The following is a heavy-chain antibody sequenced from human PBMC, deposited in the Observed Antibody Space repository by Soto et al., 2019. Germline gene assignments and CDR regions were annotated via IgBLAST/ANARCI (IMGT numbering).Heavy chain of an antibody. CDR2: ISGSGGST. Sequence: EVQMLESGGGLVQPGESLRLSCAASGFTFSSYAMSWVRQAPGKGLKWVSTISGSGGSTYYAESVTGRFTISRDNSKNTLYLQMNSLRAEDTAVYYCAKDRAEWGSYDYWGQGILVTVSS. CDR1: GFTFSSYA. V-gene: IGHV3-23*01. J-gene: IGHJ4*02. CDR3: AKDRAEWGSYDY. D-gene: IGHD7-27*01.